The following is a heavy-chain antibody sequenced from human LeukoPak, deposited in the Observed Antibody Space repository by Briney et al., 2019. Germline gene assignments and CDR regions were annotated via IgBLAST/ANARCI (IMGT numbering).Heavy chain of an antibody. CDR3: AKEKNSGYHYHFDY. Sequence: TGGSLRLSCAASGFTFTNFGMSWVRQAPGKGLEWVSAVSGGGGSTFYADSVKGRFTISRDNSKNTVYLQMNSLRAEDTAIYYCAKEKNSGYHYHFDYWGQGTLVTVSS. D-gene: IGHD3-22*01. J-gene: IGHJ4*02. CDR1: GFTFTNFG. V-gene: IGHV3-23*01. CDR2: VSGGGGST.